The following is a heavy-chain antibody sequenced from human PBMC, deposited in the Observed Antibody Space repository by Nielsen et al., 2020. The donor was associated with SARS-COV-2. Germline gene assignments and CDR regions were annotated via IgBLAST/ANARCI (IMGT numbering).Heavy chain of an antibody. CDR1: GFTFDDYA. CDR3: AKVGGDYVRDAFDI. Sequence: SLKISCGASGFTFDDYAMHWVRQAPGKGLEWVSGISWNSGSIGYADSVKGRFTISRDNAKNSLYLQMNSLRAEDTALYYCAKVGGDYVRDAFDIWGQGTMGTVSS. D-gene: IGHD2-21*02. V-gene: IGHV3-9*01. CDR2: ISWNSGSI. J-gene: IGHJ3*02.